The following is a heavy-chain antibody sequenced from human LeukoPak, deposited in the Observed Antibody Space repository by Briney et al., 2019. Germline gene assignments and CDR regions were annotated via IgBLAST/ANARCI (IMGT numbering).Heavy chain of an antibody. D-gene: IGHD1-26*01. Sequence: GGSLRLSCAASGFTFSSYSMNWVRQAPGKGLEWVSSTSSSSSYIYYADSVKGRFTISRDNAKNSLYLQMNSLRAEDTAVYYCAREPNSGSYLNWGQGTLVTVSS. CDR1: GFTFSSYS. V-gene: IGHV3-21*01. J-gene: IGHJ4*02. CDR2: TSSSSSYI. CDR3: AREPNSGSYLN.